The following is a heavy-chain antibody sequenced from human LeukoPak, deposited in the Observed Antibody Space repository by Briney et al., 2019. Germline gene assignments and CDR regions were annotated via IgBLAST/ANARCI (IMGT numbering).Heavy chain of an antibody. V-gene: IGHV3-49*04. CDR3: TRIGSGVRGSYTFDY. CDR1: GFTFGDYS. Sequence: GGSLRLSCTASGFTFGDYSMSWVRQAPGKGREWVGFIRSKSYGCTPEYAGAVKSRFSISRDDSNGGAYLQMNSLKTEDTALYYCTRIGSGVRGSYTFDYWGQGTLVTVSS. J-gene: IGHJ4*02. D-gene: IGHD1-26*01. CDR2: IRSKSYGCTP.